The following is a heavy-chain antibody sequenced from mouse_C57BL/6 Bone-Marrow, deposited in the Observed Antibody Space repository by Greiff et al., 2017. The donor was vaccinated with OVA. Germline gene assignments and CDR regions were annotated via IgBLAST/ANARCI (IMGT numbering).Heavy chain of an antibody. Sequence: VHVKQSVAELVRPGASVKLSCTASGFNIKNTYMHWVKQRPEQGLEWIGRIDPANDNTKYAPKFQGKATMTADTSSNTAYLQLSSLSSEDTAVYCGARGNFGSSFYAMDYWGQGTSVTVSS. D-gene: IGHD1-1*01. CDR3: ARGNFGSSFYAMDY. V-gene: IGHV14-3*01. J-gene: IGHJ4*01. CDR1: GFNIKNTY. CDR2: IDPANDNT.